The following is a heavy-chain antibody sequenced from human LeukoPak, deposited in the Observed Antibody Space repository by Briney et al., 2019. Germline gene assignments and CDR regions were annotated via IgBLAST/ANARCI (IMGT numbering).Heavy chain of an antibody. D-gene: IGHD2-15*01. V-gene: IGHV4-59*01. Sequence: SETLSLTCAVSGGSISSFYWSWTRQPPGKGLEWIGYIYYSGSTNYNPSLKSRVTISVDTSKNQFSLRLSSVTAADTAVYYCARGGGYCSGGGCYHFDYWGQGTLVTVSS. CDR3: ARGGGYCSGGGCYHFDY. J-gene: IGHJ4*02. CDR2: IYYSGST. CDR1: GGSISSFY.